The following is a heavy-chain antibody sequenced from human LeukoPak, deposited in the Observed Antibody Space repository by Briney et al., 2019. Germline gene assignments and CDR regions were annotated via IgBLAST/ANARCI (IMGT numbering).Heavy chain of an antibody. CDR2: FGPEDGET. D-gene: IGHD1-26*01. CDR3: ATDRRGELPLIY. J-gene: IGHJ4*02. V-gene: IGHV1-24*01. CDR1: GYTLTELS. Sequence: GASVKVSCKVSGYTLTELSMHWVRQAPGKGLEWMGGFGPEDGETIYAQKFQGRVTMTEDTSTDTAYMELSSLRSEDTALYYCATDRRGELPLIYWGQGTLVTVSS.